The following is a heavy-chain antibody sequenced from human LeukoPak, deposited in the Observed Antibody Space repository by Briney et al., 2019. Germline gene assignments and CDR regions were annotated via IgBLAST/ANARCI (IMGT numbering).Heavy chain of an antibody. CDR2: ISWNSGSI. D-gene: IGHD2-21*01. CDR1: GFTFDDYA. J-gene: IGHJ6*02. CDR3: AKDHRGYYYYGMDV. Sequence: GGSLRLSCAASGFTFDDYAMHWVRQAPGKGLEWVSGISWNSGSIGYADSVKGRFTISSDNAKNSLYLQMNSLRAEDTALYYCAKDHRGYYYYGMDVWGQGTTVTVSS. V-gene: IGHV3-9*01.